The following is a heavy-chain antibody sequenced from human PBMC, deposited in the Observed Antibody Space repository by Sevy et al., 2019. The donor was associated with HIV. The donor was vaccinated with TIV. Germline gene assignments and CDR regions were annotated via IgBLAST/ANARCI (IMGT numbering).Heavy chain of an antibody. CDR3: ARVDYGDYALYYYYYYMDV. CDR2: ISSSSSYI. CDR1: GFTFSSYS. Sequence: GGSLRLSCAASGFTFSSYSMNWVRQAPGKGLEWVSSISSSSSYIYYADSVKGRFTVSRDNAKNSLYLQMNSLRAEDTAVYYCARVDYGDYALYYYYYYMDVWGKGTTVTVSS. J-gene: IGHJ6*03. V-gene: IGHV3-21*01. D-gene: IGHD4-17*01.